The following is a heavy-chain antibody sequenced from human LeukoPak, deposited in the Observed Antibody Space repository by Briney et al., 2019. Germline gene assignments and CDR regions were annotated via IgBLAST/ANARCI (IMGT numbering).Heavy chain of an antibody. CDR1: GGSFSGYY. Sequence: SETLSPTCAVYGGSFSGYYWSWIRQPPGKGLEWIGEINHSGSTNYNPSLKSRVTISVDTSKNQFSLKLSSVTAADTAVYYCARGRYYGSGSYSRGRWFDPWGQGTLVTVSS. D-gene: IGHD3-10*01. CDR3: ARGRYYGSGSYSRGRWFDP. CDR2: INHSGST. J-gene: IGHJ5*02. V-gene: IGHV4-34*01.